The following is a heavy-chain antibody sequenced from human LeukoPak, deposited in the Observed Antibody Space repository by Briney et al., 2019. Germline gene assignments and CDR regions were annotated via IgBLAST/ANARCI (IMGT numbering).Heavy chain of an antibody. V-gene: IGHV4-34*01. Sequence: PSETLSLSCAVYGGSFSGYYWSWIRQPPGKGLEWIGEINYSGSTNYNPSLKSRVTISVDTSKNQFSLKLSSVTAADTAVYYCACLLNGYSGYVRDYWGQGTLVTVSS. J-gene: IGHJ4*02. D-gene: IGHD5-12*01. CDR3: ACLLNGYSGYVRDY. CDR2: INYSGST. CDR1: GGSFSGYY.